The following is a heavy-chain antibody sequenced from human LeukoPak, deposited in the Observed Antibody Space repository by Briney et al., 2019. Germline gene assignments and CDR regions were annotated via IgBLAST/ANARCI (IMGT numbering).Heavy chain of an antibody. D-gene: IGHD3-10*01. Sequence: SETLSLTCTVSGGSISGFYWSWIRHPPRKGLERIGSIYYSGSTYYNPSLKSRVTISVDTSTNQFSPEPSSVTAADTGVYYCARLWFGNWFDPWGRGTLVTVSS. CDR2: IYYSGST. V-gene: IGHV4-39*01. CDR1: GGSISGFY. CDR3: ARLWFGNWFDP. J-gene: IGHJ5*02.